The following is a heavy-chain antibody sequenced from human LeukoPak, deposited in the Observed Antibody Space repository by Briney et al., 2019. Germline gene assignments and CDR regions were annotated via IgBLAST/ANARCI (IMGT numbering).Heavy chain of an antibody. CDR2: MNPNSGNT. D-gene: IGHD3-22*01. CDR1: GYTFTSYD. V-gene: IGHV1-8*01. J-gene: IGHJ4*02. Sequence: ASVKVSCKASGYTFTSYDINWVRQATGQGLEWMGWMNPNSGNTGYAQKLQGRVTMTRNTSISTAYMELSSLRSEDTAVYYCARVLKTYYYDSSGYYGYWGQGTLVTVSS. CDR3: ARVLKTYYYDSSGYYGY.